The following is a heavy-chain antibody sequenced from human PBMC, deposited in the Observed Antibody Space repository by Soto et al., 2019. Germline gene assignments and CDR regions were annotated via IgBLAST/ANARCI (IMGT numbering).Heavy chain of an antibody. Sequence: EVQLLDSGGGWVQPGGSLRLSCVASGFVFSDYAMSWVRQAPGKGLEWVSAISAGGSDTYYADSVKGRFTVSRVNSKITLYLQMNTLRAEDTAIYYCANVPMWCGSSSCYTEGFDSWGQGTLVTVSS. D-gene: IGHD2-2*01. CDR3: ANVPMWCGSSSCYTEGFDS. CDR2: ISAGGSDT. CDR1: GFVFSDYA. J-gene: IGHJ4*02. V-gene: IGHV3-23*01.